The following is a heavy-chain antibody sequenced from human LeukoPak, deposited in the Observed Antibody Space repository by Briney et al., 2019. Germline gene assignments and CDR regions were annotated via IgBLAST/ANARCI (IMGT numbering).Heavy chain of an antibody. D-gene: IGHD5-18*01. CDR2: IIPIFGTT. J-gene: IGHJ5*02. V-gene: IGHV1-69*06. CDR1: GGTFSTYA. CDR3: ARGDDTIMVMHH. Sequence: SVKVSCKASGGTFSTYAISWVRQAPGQGLEWMGGIIPIFGTTNYAQKFQGRVTITADKSTSTAYMELSSLRSEDTAVYYCARGDDTIMVMHHWGQGTLVTVSS.